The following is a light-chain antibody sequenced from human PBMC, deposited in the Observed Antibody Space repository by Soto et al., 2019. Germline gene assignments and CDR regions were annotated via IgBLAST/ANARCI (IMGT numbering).Light chain of an antibody. V-gene: IGLV1-40*01. CDR2: ENN. CDR1: SSNIGAGYE. Sequence: QSVLTQPPSVSEAPGQRVTISCTGSSSNIGAGYEAHWYQQVPGTAPKLLIYENNNRPSGVPDRCSGSKSGTSASLAITGLQAEDEAEYYCQSCESSVSGYVFGTGTKVTVL. J-gene: IGLJ1*01. CDR3: QSCESSVSGYV.